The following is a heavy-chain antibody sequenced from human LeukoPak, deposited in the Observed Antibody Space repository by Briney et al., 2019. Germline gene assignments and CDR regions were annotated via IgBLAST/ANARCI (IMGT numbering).Heavy chain of an antibody. CDR2: ISSTSKYI. Sequence: GWSLRLSCVAYGFAFSDDSMNWVRQPLGEGLEWVSSISSTSKYIYYADSVKGRFTISRDNAKNSLFLQRNNLRVDDSAVYYCAREYTAMDYDYWGQGNLVTVSS. CDR3: AREYTAMDYDY. J-gene: IGHJ4*02. CDR1: GFAFSDDS. D-gene: IGHD5-18*01. V-gene: IGHV3-21*01.